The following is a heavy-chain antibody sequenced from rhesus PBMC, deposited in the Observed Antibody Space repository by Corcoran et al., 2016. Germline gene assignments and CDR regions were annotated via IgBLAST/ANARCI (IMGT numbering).Heavy chain of an antibody. Sequence: QVTSHESGPALGNPPPPLTLPCPFPGFSISPSGTRVGGILQPQGKAPEWLASIHWNDSKYYSKSLKSRLTSSKDTSKNQGVLKMSNMAPVDTATYFRARVRSSFDYWGQGVRVTVSS. D-gene: IGHD2-15*01. V-gene: IGHV2-95*01. CDR2: IHWNDSK. J-gene: IGHJ4*01. CDR1: GFSISPSGTR. CDR3: ARVRSSFDY.